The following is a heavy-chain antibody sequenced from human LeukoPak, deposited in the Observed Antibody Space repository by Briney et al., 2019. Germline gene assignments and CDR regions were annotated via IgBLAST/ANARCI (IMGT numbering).Heavy chain of an antibody. V-gene: IGHV3-15*07. CDR1: YFAFTNTW. Sequence: GGSLRLSCAASYFAFTNTWMNWVRQAPGKGLEWVGRIKSEIDGGTTDYAAPVQGRFTISRDDSQATLYLQMNSLKTEDTAVYYCTTGGSVIVAGTRAFDVWGQGTMVTVSS. J-gene: IGHJ3*01. CDR2: IKSEIDGGTT. D-gene: IGHD5-12*01. CDR3: TTGGSVIVAGTRAFDV.